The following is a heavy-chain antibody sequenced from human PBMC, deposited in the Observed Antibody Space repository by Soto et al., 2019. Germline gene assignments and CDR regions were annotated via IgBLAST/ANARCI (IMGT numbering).Heavy chain of an antibody. V-gene: IGHV3-74*01. Sequence: EVQLVQSGGGSVQPGGSLRLSCAASGFNFTNYWMHCVRQVPGKGLVWVSRIDGVGTGTSYSDSVRGRCTISSDNAENMLYLLMNRLRAEDTAVYYCTTVFESWCQGTLVTVSS. CDR2: IDGVGTGT. J-gene: IGHJ4*02. CDR3: TTVFES. CDR1: GFNFTNYW.